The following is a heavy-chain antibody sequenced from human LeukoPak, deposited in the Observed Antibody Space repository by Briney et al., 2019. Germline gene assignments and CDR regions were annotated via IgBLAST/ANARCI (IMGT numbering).Heavy chain of an antibody. Sequence: APVKVSCKASGYTFTGYYMHWVRQAPGQGLEWMGWINPNSGGTNYAQKFQGRVTMTRDTSISTAYMELSRLRSDDTAVYYCAREQHYYDSSGWIDYWGQGTLVTVSS. CDR3: AREQHYYDSSGWIDY. D-gene: IGHD3-22*01. V-gene: IGHV1-2*02. CDR2: INPNSGGT. CDR1: GYTFTGYY. J-gene: IGHJ4*02.